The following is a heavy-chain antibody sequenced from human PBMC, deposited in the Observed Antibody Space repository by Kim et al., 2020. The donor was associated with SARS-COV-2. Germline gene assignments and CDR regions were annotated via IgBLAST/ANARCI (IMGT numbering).Heavy chain of an antibody. D-gene: IGHD6-13*01. J-gene: IGHJ2*01. CDR2: IYPGDSDT. CDR1: GYSFTSYW. CDR3: ARSAVAAAVFYWYFDL. Sequence: GESLKISCKGSGYSFTSYWIGWVRQMPGKGLEWMGIIYPGDSDTRYSPSFQGQVTISADKSINTAYLQWSSLKASDTAMYYCARSAVAAAVFYWYFDLWGRGTLVTVSS. V-gene: IGHV5-51*01.